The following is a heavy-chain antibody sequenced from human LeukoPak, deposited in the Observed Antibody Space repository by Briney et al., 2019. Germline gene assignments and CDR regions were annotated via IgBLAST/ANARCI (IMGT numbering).Heavy chain of an antibody. CDR3: AKDGYGDYVYYFDY. Sequence: GGSLRLSCAASGFSFSRSSMSWVRQAPGKGLEWVSAISGSGGSTYYADSVKGRFTISRDNSKNTLYLQMNSLRAEDTAVYYCAKDGYGDYVYYFDYWGQGTLVTVSS. CDR2: ISGSGGST. CDR1: GFSFSRSS. J-gene: IGHJ4*02. D-gene: IGHD4-17*01. V-gene: IGHV3-23*01.